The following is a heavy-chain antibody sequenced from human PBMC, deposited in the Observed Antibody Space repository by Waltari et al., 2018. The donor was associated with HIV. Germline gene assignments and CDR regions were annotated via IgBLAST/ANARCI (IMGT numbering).Heavy chain of an antibody. CDR2: IYYSGST. D-gene: IGHD2-15*01. CDR1: GGSINNGGYY. CDR3: ARGSAYCSGGSCYLVGYFDS. J-gene: IGHJ4*02. Sequence: QVQLQESGPGLVKPSQTLSLTCTVSGGSINNGGYYWSWIRQHPGKGLEWIGYIYYSGSTYYNPSLQRRFTISVDRAKNLFSLKLSTVTAADTAVYYCARGSAYCSGGSCYLVGYFDSWGQGTLVTVSS. V-gene: IGHV4-31*03.